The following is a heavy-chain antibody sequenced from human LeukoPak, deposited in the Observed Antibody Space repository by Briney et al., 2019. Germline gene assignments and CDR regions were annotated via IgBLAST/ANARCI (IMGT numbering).Heavy chain of an antibody. CDR3: ARAQYGSGSCPNWFDP. J-gene: IGHJ5*02. V-gene: IGHV1-2*02. Sequence: GASVKVSCKASGYTFTGYYMHWVRQAPGQGLEWMGWINPNSGGTNYAQKFQGRVTMTRDTSISTAYMELSRLRSDDTAVYYCARAQYGSGSCPNWFDPWGQGTLVTVSS. CDR2: INPNSGGT. D-gene: IGHD3-10*01. CDR1: GYTFTGYY.